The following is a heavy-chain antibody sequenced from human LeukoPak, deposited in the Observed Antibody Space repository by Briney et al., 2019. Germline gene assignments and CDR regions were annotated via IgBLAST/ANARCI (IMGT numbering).Heavy chain of an antibody. CDR1: GFTFSNSA. V-gene: IGHV3-23*01. J-gene: IGHJ4*02. CDR3: AKRIQSAMATGY. CDR2: ISGSGGST. D-gene: IGHD5-18*01. Sequence: GGSLRLSCAASGFTFSNSALSWVRQAPGKGLEWVSDISGSGGSTYYADSVKGRFTISRDSSKNTLYLQMNSLRAEDTAVYYCAKRIQSAMATGYWGQGTLVTVSS.